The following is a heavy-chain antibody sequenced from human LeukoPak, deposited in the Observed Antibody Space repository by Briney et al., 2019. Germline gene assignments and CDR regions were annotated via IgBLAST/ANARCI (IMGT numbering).Heavy chain of an antibody. CDR2: IWYDGSNK. CDR3: AQVGAKKLIDY. J-gene: IGHJ4*02. Sequence: GGSLRLSCAASGFTFSSYGMHWVRQAPGKGLEWVAVIWYDGSNKYYADSVKGRFTISRDNSKNTLYLQMNSLRAEDTAVYYCAQVGAKKLIDYWGQGTLVTVSS. D-gene: IGHD1-26*01. CDR1: GFTFSSYG. V-gene: IGHV3-33*06.